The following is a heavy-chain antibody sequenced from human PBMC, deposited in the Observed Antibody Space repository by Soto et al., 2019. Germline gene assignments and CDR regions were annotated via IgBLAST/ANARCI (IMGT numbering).Heavy chain of an antibody. V-gene: IGHV1-2*04. Sequence: QVQLVQSGAEVKKPGASVKVSCKASGYTFTDYYLHWVRQAPGQGLEWMGWINPNSGGTHYAQKFQGWVTMTRDTSISTVYMELSRLTSDDTAVYYCARDWGHYYGSGSFPSPPPFDPWGQGTLVTVSS. D-gene: IGHD3-10*01. J-gene: IGHJ5*02. CDR1: GYTFTDYY. CDR2: INPNSGGT. CDR3: ARDWGHYYGSGSFPSPPPFDP.